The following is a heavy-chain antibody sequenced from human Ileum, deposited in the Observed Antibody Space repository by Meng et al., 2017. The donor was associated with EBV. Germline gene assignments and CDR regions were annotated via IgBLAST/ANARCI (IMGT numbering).Heavy chain of an antibody. CDR3: ARESYSDSSGHYSLDY. V-gene: IGHV4-4*03. CDR1: GASISSSNG. CDR2: IHHTEST. D-gene: IGHD3-22*01. Sequence: CPGLVNTQWPSSIHCVVSGASISSSNGWSLVRQDQGKGLEWIGEIHHTESTNYNPSLKTRVTISVDKSKNQFSRKLSSVTAADTAVYYCARESYSDSSGHYSLDYWGQGSLVTVSS. J-gene: IGHJ4*02.